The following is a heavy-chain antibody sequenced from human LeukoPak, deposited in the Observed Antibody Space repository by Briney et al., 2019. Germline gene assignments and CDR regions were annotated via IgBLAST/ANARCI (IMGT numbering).Heavy chain of an antibody. CDR1: GFTFSSYG. J-gene: IGHJ4*02. D-gene: IGHD1-26*01. CDR3: ASLGATFDY. V-gene: IGHV3-30*03. Sequence: GGSPRLSCAASGFTFSSYGMHWVRQAPGKGLEWVAVISYDGSNKYYADSVKGRFTISRDNSKNTLYLQMNSLRAEDTAVYYCASLGATFDYWGQGTLVTVSS. CDR2: ISYDGSNK.